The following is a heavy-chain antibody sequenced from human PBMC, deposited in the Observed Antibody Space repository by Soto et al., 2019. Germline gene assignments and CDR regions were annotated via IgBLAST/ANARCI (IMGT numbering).Heavy chain of an antibody. CDR1: GYTFTSYD. Sequence: ASVKVSCKASGYTFTSYDIIWVRQAPGQGLEWMGWISANNGNTNYAQKLQGRVTMTTDTSTSTAYMELRSLRSDDTAVYYCARGYSWNYPLDYWGQGTLVTVSS. D-gene: IGHD1-7*01. V-gene: IGHV1-18*01. CDR3: ARGYSWNYPLDY. CDR2: ISANNGNT. J-gene: IGHJ4*02.